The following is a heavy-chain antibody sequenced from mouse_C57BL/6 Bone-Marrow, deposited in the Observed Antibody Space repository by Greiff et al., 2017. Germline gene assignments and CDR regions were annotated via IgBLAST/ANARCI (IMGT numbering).Heavy chain of an antibody. Sequence: VQLVESGAELVRPGASVKLSCKASGYTFTDYYINWVKQRPGQGLEWIARIYPGSGNTYYNEKFKGKATLTAEKSSSTAYMQLSSLTSEDSAVXFCARRWYYFDYWGQGTTLTVSS. CDR1: GYTFTDYY. V-gene: IGHV1-76*01. CDR2: IYPGSGNT. CDR3: ARRWYYFDY. D-gene: IGHD2-3*01. J-gene: IGHJ2*01.